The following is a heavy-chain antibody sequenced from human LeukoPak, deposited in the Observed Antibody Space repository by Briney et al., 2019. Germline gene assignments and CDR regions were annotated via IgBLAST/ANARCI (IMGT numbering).Heavy chain of an antibody. CDR1: GYIFITQG. CDR2: ISAYNGNT. V-gene: IGHV1-18*01. J-gene: IGHJ4*02. Sequence: ASVKVSCKASGYIFITQGISWVRQAPGQGLEWMGRISAYNGNTNYAQKFQGRVTMTTDTTTSTAYMELRSLRSDDTAVYFCARDALGGSHDYWGQGTLVTVSS. D-gene: IGHD3-16*01. CDR3: ARDALGGSHDY.